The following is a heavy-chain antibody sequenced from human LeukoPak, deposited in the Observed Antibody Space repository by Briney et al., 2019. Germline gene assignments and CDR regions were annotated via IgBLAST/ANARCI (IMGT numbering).Heavy chain of an antibody. J-gene: IGHJ4*02. CDR1: GFTFSSYW. Sequence: PGGSLRLSCAASGFTFSSYWMSWVRQAPGKGLEWVANIKQDGSEKYYVDSVKGRFTISRDNAKNSPYLQMNSLRAEDTAVYYCIAAAGTGDYFDYWGQGTLVTASS. CDR2: IKQDGSEK. D-gene: IGHD6-13*01. V-gene: IGHV3-7*01. CDR3: IAAAGTGDYFDY.